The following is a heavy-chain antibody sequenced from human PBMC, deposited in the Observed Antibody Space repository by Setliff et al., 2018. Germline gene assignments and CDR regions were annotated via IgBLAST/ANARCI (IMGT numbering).Heavy chain of an antibody. J-gene: IGHJ5*02. CDR2: INPNTGDT. CDR3: ARSGKFGMRFWFDQ. V-gene: IGHV1-2*02. Sequence: ASVKVSCKASGHRFTDFFLHWVRQAPGQGLEWMGWINPNTGDTHYAQKFQGRVTMTRDTSINTAYMELSSLTSDDTAFYYCARSGKFGMRFWFDQWGQGTLGTAPQ. D-gene: IGHD1-26*01. CDR1: GHRFTDFF.